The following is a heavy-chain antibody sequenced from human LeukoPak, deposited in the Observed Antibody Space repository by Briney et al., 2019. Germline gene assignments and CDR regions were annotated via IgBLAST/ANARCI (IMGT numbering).Heavy chain of an antibody. CDR1: GYTFTGYY. D-gene: IGHD5-12*01. Sequence: ASVKVSCKASGYTFTGYYMHWVRQAPGPGLEWMGWIYPHSGGTFYVQKFQGRDTMTRDTSISTAYMELSRLRSNDADVYYGATDGGGNDIVATLILRDWGQGTLVTVSS. J-gene: IGHJ4*02. CDR3: ATDGGGNDIVATLILRD. CDR2: IYPHSGGT. V-gene: IGHV1-2*02.